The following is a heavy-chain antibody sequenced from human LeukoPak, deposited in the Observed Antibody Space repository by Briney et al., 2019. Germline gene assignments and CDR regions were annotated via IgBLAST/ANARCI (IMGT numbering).Heavy chain of an antibody. V-gene: IGHV3-48*01. D-gene: IGHD2-15*01. CDR1: GFTFSSYS. CDR2: ISSSSSTI. Sequence: TGGSLRLSCAASGFTFSSYSMNWVRQAPGKGLEWVSYISSSSSTIYYADSAKGRFTISRDNAKNSLYLQMNSLRAEDTAVYYCARGVVYYFDYWGQGTLVTVSS. J-gene: IGHJ4*02. CDR3: ARGVVYYFDY.